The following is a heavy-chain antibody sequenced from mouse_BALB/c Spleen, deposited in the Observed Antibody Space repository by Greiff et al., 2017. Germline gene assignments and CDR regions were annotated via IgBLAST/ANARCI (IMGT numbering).Heavy chain of an antibody. V-gene: IGHV1S56*01. Sequence: QVQLQQSGPELVKPGASVRISCKASGYTFTSYYIHWVKQRPGQGLEWIGWIYPGNVNTKYNEKFKGKATLTADKSSSTAYMQLSSLTSEDSAVYFCARWDYEYYFDYWGQGTTLTVSS. D-gene: IGHD2-4*01. CDR2: IYPGNVNT. CDR1: GYTFTSYY. J-gene: IGHJ2*01. CDR3: ARWDYEYYFDY.